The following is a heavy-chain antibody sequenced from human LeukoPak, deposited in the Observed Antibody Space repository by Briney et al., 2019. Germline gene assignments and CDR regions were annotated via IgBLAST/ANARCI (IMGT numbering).Heavy chain of an antibody. Sequence: GSLRLSCAASGFTFSNYAMNWVRQAPGKGLEWVSAISGSGGSTYYADSVKGRFTISRDNSKNTLYLQMNSLRAEDTAVYYCAKDWVAVAGSTNWFDPWGQGTLVTVSS. CDR1: GFTFSNYA. V-gene: IGHV3-23*01. CDR3: AKDWVAVAGSTNWFDP. D-gene: IGHD6-19*01. CDR2: ISGSGGST. J-gene: IGHJ5*02.